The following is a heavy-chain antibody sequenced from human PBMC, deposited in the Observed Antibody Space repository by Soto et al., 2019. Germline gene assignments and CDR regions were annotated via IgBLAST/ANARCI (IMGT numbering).Heavy chain of an antibody. CDR3: ARVRYSDDSSGYADYVDY. D-gene: IGHD3-22*01. J-gene: IGHJ4*02. Sequence: QVQLVQSGAEVKKPGASVKVSCKASGYTFPSYGISWVRQAPGQGLEWMGWISAYNGNTNYAQKLQGRVTMTTDTNRSIAYMKLRSMRSDDTDVYYCARVRYSDDSSGYADYVDYWGQGTLVTVSS. CDR2: ISAYNGNT. CDR1: GYTFPSYG. V-gene: IGHV1-18*01.